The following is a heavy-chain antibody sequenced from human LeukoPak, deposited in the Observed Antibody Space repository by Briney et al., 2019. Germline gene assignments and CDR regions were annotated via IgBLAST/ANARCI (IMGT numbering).Heavy chain of an antibody. J-gene: IGHJ4*02. CDR3: ARGVLSL. CDR2: INHSGST. V-gene: IGHV4-34*01. Sequence: PSETLSLTCAVYGGSFSGYYWSWIRQPPGKGPEWIGEINHSGSTNYNPSLKSRVTISVDTSKNQFSLKLSSVTAADTAVYYCARGVLSLWGQGTLVTVSS. CDR1: GGSFSGYY. D-gene: IGHD3-10*01.